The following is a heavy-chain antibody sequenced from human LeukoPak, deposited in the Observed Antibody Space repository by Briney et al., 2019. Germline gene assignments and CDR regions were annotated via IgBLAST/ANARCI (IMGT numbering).Heavy chain of an antibody. D-gene: IGHD4-17*01. V-gene: IGHV3-7*01. CDR1: GFTFSSYW. Sequence: GGSLRLSCAASGFTFSSYWMSWVRQAPGKGLEWVANIKQDGSEKYYVDSVKGRFTISRDDAKNSLYLQMNRLRAKDTAVYYCARDDPTTGTDYWGQGTLVTVSS. CDR3: ARDDPTTGTDY. CDR2: IKQDGSEK. J-gene: IGHJ4*02.